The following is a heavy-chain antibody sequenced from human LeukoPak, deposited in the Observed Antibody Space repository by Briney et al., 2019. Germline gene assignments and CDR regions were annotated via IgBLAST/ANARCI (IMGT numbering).Heavy chain of an antibody. D-gene: IGHD3-10*01. CDR2: IKSKTDGGTT. Sequence: GGSLRLSCAASGFTFSNAWMSWVRQAPGKGLEWVGRIKSKTDGGTTDYAAPVKGRFTISRDDSKNTLYLQMNSLKTEDTAVYYCTTEVLVKGAFDIWGQGTMVAVSS. CDR1: GFTFSNAW. V-gene: IGHV3-15*01. CDR3: TTEVLVKGAFDI. J-gene: IGHJ3*02.